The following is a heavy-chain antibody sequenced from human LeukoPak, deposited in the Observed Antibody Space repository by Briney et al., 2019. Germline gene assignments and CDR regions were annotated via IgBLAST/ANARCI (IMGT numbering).Heavy chain of an antibody. V-gene: IGHV4-4*07. J-gene: IGHJ4*02. CDR2: IYTSGST. Sequence: SETLSLTCTVSGGSITSYYWSWVRQPAGKGLEWIGRIYTSGSTNYNPSLKSRVTMSVDTSRNQFSLKMSSVTATDTAVYYCARSGGSRTYYDGSFDYWGQGTLVTVSS. D-gene: IGHD1-26*01. CDR1: GGSITSYY. CDR3: ARSGGSRTYYDGSFDY.